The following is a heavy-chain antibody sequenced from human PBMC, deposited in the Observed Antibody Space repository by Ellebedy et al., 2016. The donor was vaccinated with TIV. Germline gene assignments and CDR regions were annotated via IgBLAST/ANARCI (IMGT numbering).Heavy chain of an antibody. D-gene: IGHD3-9*01. CDR2: IYSGGST. J-gene: IGHJ6*02. V-gene: IGHV3-53*01. CDR3: AKLGFDILTGSGGMDV. CDR1: GFTVSSNY. Sequence: GGSLRLSCAASGFTVSSNYMSWVRQAPGKGLEWVSVIYSGGSTYYADSVKGRFTISRDNSMDTLYLQMNSLGVGDTAVYYCAKLGFDILTGSGGMDVWGQGTTVTVSS.